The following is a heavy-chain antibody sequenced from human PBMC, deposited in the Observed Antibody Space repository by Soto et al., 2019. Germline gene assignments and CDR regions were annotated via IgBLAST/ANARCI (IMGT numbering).Heavy chain of an antibody. V-gene: IGHV1-58*01. J-gene: IGHJ4*02. Sequence: QMQLVQSGPEVKKPGTSVKVSCKASGFTFTSSAVQWVQQARGQRLEWIGWIVVGSGNTNYAQKFQERVTITRDMSTSTAYMELSSLRSEDTAVYYCAAARSGYDYNFDYWGQGTLVTVSS. CDR3: AAARSGYDYNFDY. D-gene: IGHD5-12*01. CDR1: GFTFTSSA. CDR2: IVVGSGNT.